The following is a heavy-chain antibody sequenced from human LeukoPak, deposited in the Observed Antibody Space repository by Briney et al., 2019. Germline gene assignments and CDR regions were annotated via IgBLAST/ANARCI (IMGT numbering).Heavy chain of an antibody. CDR3: ARGDGSHSYAKGFDI. J-gene: IGHJ3*02. D-gene: IGHD3-16*01. CDR1: GDSMRTAGYY. Sequence: SETLSLTCSVSGDSMRTAGYYWSWIRQHPGKCLEWMGYIYYSGTTYYSPSLKSRIRMSVDTSKNQFSVKLTSVTAADTAVFFCARGDGSHSYAKGFDIWGQGTLVTVSS. V-gene: IGHV4-31*03. CDR2: IYYSGTT.